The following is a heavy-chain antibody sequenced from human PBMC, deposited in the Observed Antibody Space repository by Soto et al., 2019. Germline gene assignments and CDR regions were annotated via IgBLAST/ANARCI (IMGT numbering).Heavy chain of an antibody. J-gene: IGHJ4*02. CDR2: ISYDGSNK. Sequence: QVQLVDSGGGVVQPGRSLRLSCAASGFTFSSYGMHWVRQAPGKGLEWVAVISYDGSNKYYADSVKGRFTISRDNSKNTLYLQMNSLRAEDTAVYYCAKESPLWFGLDYWGQGTLVTVSS. D-gene: IGHD3-10*01. CDR3: AKESPLWFGLDY. V-gene: IGHV3-30*18. CDR1: GFTFSSYG.